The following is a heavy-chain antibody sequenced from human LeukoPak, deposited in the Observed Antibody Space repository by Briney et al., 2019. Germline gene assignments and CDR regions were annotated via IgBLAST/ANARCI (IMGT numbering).Heavy chain of an antibody. CDR2: TSYSGDGA. J-gene: IGHJ4*02. CDR1: GFTFSGYG. CDR3: AKESEGASPAY. Sequence: GSLRLSCVVSGFTFSGYGLSWVRQTPGKGLEWVSATSYSGDGAYYADSVRGRLTASRDSSTNTYYLQMDSLRAEDTAVYYCAKESEGASPAYWGRGTLVTVSS. V-gene: IGHV3-23*01. D-gene: IGHD3-16*01.